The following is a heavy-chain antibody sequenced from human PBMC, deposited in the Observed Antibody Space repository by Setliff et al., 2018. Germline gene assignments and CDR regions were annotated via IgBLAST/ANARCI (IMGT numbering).Heavy chain of an antibody. CDR2: IHHSGRT. V-gene: IGHV4-38-2*01. D-gene: IGHD3-16*01. CDR1: GFSISSGYY. Sequence: LCLTCAVSGFSISSGYYWGWIRQPPGKGLEWIVNIHHSGRTFYNPSLKSRVTISVDTSKNQFSLTLSSVTAADTAVYYCARLPNYVWGSPVDYWGQGTLVTVSS. J-gene: IGHJ4*02. CDR3: ARLPNYVWGSPVDY.